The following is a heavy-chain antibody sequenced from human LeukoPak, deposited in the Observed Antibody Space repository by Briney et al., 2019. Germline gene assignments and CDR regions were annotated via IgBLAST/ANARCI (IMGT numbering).Heavy chain of an antibody. V-gene: IGHV4-4*07. D-gene: IGHD2-21*02. CDR2: IYTSGTT. CDR1: GGSIGRYY. Sequence: SETLSLTGTVSGGSIGRYYWNWIRQPAGKGLEWIRRIYTSGTTNYNPSLKSRVTMSVDTSKNQFSLKLSSVTAADTAVYYCARGGAYSGGDCYLDYWGQGTLVTVSS. J-gene: IGHJ4*02. CDR3: ARGGAYSGGDCYLDY.